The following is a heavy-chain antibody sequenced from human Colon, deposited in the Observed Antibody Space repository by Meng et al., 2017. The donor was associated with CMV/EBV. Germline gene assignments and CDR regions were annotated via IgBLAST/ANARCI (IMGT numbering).Heavy chain of an antibody. Sequence: DNFSNYTLNWIRQAPGQGLEWVGRTIPILSIATYAKKFQGRVTITADKSTSTVYMHLSSLTSADTAIYFCARAVDSGTYSPGYFDYWGQGTVVTVSS. V-gene: IGHV1-69*02. CDR1: DNFSNYT. CDR3: ARAVDSGTYSPGYFDY. J-gene: IGHJ4*02. CDR2: TIPILSIA. D-gene: IGHD3-22*01.